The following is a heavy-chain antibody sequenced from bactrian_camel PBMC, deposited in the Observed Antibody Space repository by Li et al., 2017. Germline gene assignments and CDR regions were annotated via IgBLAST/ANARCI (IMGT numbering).Heavy chain of an antibody. CDR3: ATSGGSWYHGMLYKFGY. V-gene: IGHV3S53*01. CDR1: GYTYC. Sequence: QLVESGEGSVQTGGSLRLSCVASGYTYCMGWYRRAGPGSKREEVAHIASDGKTSFADSVKGRFTISKDNTKNTVYLQMNSLKSEDTALYYCATSGGSWYHGMLYKFGYWGQGTQVTVS. J-gene: IGHJ6*01. CDR2: IASDGKT. D-gene: IGHD6*01.